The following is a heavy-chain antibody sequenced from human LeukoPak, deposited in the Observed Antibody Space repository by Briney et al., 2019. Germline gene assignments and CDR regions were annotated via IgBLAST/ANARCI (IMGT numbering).Heavy chain of an antibody. CDR3: AREVRGYSYHYGMDV. Sequence: GGSLRLSCAASGFTFSSYWMSWVRQAPGKGLEWVANIKQDGSEKYYVDSVKGRFTISRDNAKNSLYLQMNSLRAEDTAVYYCAREVRGYSYHYGMDVWSQGTTVTVSS. CDR2: IKQDGSEK. V-gene: IGHV3-7*01. J-gene: IGHJ6*02. CDR1: GFTFSSYW. D-gene: IGHD5-18*01.